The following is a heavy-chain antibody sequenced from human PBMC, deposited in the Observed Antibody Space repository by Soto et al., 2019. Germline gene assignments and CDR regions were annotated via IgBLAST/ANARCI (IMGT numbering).Heavy chain of an antibody. D-gene: IGHD3-10*01. J-gene: IGHJ6*03. CDR2: ISAYNGNT. CDR1: GYTFTSYG. CDR3: ARMQLYYYYYYMDV. Sequence: ASVKVSCKASGYTFTSYGISWVRQAPGQGLEWMGWISAYNGNTNYAQKLQGRVTMTTDTSTSTAYMELRSLRSDDTAVCYCARMQLYYYYYYMDVWGKGTTVTVSS. V-gene: IGHV1-18*01.